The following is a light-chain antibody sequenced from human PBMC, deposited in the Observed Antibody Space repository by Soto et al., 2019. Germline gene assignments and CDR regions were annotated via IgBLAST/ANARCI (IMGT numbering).Light chain of an antibody. J-gene: IGKJ2*01. CDR3: QQYNNWPPVT. V-gene: IGKV3D-15*01. CDR1: QSVSSN. CDR2: GAS. Sequence: EIVMTQSPATLSVSPGERATLSCRASQSVSSNLAWYQQKPGQAPRLLIYGASTRATGIPARFSGSGSGTEFTLTISSLQSEDFAVYDGQQYNNWPPVTVGQGTKLEIK.